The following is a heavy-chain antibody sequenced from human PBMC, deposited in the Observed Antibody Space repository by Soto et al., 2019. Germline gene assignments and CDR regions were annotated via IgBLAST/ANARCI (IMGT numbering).Heavy chain of an antibody. J-gene: IGHJ6*02. D-gene: IGHD3-3*01. CDR3: AVDLSRVVIIGHSYHYGMDV. V-gene: IGHV3-23*01. CDR2: ISGSGGYT. Sequence: EVQLLESGGGSEQPGGSLRLSCAASGFTFSTYDMSWVRQAPGKGLEWVSGISGSGGYTYYADSVKGRFIISRDNSRKTLYLQMSNLRAEDTAVYYCAVDLSRVVIIGHSYHYGMDVWGQGTTVTVSS. CDR1: GFTFSTYD.